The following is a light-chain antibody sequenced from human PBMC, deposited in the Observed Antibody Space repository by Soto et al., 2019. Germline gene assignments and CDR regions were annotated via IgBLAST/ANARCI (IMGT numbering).Light chain of an antibody. CDR3: QEYNSYSRFT. J-gene: IGKJ3*01. Sequence: DIQMAQSPSTLSASVGVRVVITCRASQNVNSWLAWYQQKPGKAPKLLIYKASSLESEVPSRFSGSGSGTEFTLTISCLQPDDFATYYCQEYNSYSRFTFGPGTKVDVK. CDR1: QNVNSW. CDR2: KAS. V-gene: IGKV1-5*03.